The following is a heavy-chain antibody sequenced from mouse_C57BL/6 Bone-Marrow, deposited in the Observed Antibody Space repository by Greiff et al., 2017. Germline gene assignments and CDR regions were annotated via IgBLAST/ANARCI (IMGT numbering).Heavy chain of an antibody. CDR2: ISNGGGST. CDR3: ARLLYYGSSYGYYAMDY. D-gene: IGHD1-1*01. V-gene: IGHV5-12*01. Sequence: DVMLVESGGGLVQPGGSLKLSCAASGFTFSDYYMYWVRQTPEKRLEWVAYISNGGGSTYYPDTVKGRFTISRDNAKNTLYLQMSRLKSEDTAMYYCARLLYYGSSYGYYAMDYWGQGTSVTVSS. J-gene: IGHJ4*01. CDR1: GFTFSDYY.